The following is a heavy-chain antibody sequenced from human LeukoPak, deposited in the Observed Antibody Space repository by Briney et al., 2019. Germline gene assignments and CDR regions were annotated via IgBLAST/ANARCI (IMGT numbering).Heavy chain of an antibody. J-gene: IGHJ6*03. V-gene: IGHV4-39*07. D-gene: IGHD5-18*01. Sequence: SETLSLTCTVSGGSISSSSYCWGWIRQPPGKGLEWIGSIYYSGSTYYNPSLKSRVTISVDTSKNQFSLKLSSVTVADTAVYYCARDYVDTAMVITYYYYYYMDVWGKGTTDTVSS. CDR1: GGSISSSSYC. CDR3: ARDYVDTAMVITYYYYYYMDV. CDR2: IYYSGST.